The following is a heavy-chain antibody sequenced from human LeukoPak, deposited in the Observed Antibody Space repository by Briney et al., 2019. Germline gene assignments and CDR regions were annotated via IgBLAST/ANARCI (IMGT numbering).Heavy chain of an antibody. CDR3: ARAVDKATLSLEY. D-gene: IGHD5-24*01. J-gene: IGHJ4*02. V-gene: IGHV3-13*01. CDR2: IGTTGDT. CDR1: GFTFSRYD. Sequence: GGSLRLSCAASGFTFSRYDMYWVRQSTEKGLEWVSGIGTTGDTYYAGSVKGRFTISREDAKNSLYLQMNSLRAGDTAVYYCARAVDKATLSLEYWGQGTLVTVSS.